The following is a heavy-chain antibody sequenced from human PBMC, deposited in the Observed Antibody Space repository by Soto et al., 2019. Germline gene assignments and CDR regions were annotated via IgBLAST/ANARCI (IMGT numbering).Heavy chain of an antibody. Sequence: GASVKASWKASGYTLTSYYMHWVRQAPGQGLEWMGIINPSGGSTSYAQKFQGRVTMTRDTSTSTVYMELSSLRSEDTAVYYCARSDILTGYSIHNNYYFDYWGQGTLVTVSS. V-gene: IGHV1-46*03. CDR3: ARSDILTGYSIHNNYYFDY. CDR2: INPSGGST. J-gene: IGHJ4*02. D-gene: IGHD3-9*01. CDR1: GYTLTSYY.